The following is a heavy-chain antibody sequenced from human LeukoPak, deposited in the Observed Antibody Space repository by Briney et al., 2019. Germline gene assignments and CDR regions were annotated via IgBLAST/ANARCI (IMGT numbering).Heavy chain of an antibody. D-gene: IGHD3-10*01. J-gene: IGHJ4*02. CDR1: GYAFISYG. Sequence: ASVKVSCKASGYAFISYGYSWVRQAPGQGLEWMGWISAYDGNTKSIDKLQGRVTLTTDTSTNTAYLELRGLRSDDTAVYYCTRDAYGSGKGYFDYWGQGTLVTVSS. V-gene: IGHV1-18*01. CDR2: ISAYDGNT. CDR3: TRDAYGSGKGYFDY.